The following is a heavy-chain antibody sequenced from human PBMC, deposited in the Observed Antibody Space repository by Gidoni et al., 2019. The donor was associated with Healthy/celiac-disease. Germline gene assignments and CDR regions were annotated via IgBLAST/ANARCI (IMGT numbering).Heavy chain of an antibody. J-gene: IGHJ6*02. CDR2: ISSSSSTI. V-gene: IGHV3-48*01. CDR1: GFTFSSYS. CDR3: ARDLAAAGTGGFFYYYYGMDV. D-gene: IGHD6-13*01. Sequence: EVQLVESVGGLVQPGGSLRLYCAASGFTFSSYSLNWVRQAPGKGLEWVSYISSSSSTIYYADSVKGRFTISRDNAKNSLYLQMNSLRAEDTAVYYCARDLAAAGTGGFFYYYYGMDVWGQGTTVTVSS.